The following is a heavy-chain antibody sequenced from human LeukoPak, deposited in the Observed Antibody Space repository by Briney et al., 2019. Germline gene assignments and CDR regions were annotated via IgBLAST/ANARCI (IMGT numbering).Heavy chain of an antibody. CDR3: ARESPATGSFDY. V-gene: IGHV3-21*01. CDR1: GFTFSSYS. Sequence: GGSLRLSCAASGFTFSSYSMNWVRQAPGKGLEWVSSISSSSSYIYYADSVKGRFTISRDNAKNSLYLQMNSLRAEDTAVYYCARESPATGSFDYWGQGTLVTLSS. J-gene: IGHJ4*02. D-gene: IGHD6-13*01. CDR2: ISSSSSYI.